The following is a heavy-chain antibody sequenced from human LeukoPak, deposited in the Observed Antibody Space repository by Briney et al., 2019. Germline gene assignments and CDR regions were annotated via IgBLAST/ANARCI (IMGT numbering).Heavy chain of an antibody. J-gene: IGHJ4*02. CDR3: ARDELRKNGYHH. D-gene: IGHD5-24*01. V-gene: IGHV3-7*01. Sequence: GGSLRLSCVASEFTSSKYWMSWVRQAPGKGLEWVANIKQDGSEKYYVDSVKGRFTISRDNAKNSLYLQMNSLRAEDTAVYYCARDELRKNGYHHWGQGTLVTVSS. CDR1: EFTSSKYW. CDR2: IKQDGSEK.